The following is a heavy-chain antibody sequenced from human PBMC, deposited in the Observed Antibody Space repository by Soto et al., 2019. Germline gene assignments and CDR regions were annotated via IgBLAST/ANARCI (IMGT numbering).Heavy chain of an antibody. CDR3: AKDRAPTRYIWGSYRN. Sequence: EVQLLESGGGLVQPGGSLRLSCAASGFTFSSYAMSWVRQAPGKGLEWVSAISGSGGSTYYADSVKGRFTISRDNSKNTLYLQMNCLRAEDTAVYYCAKDRAPTRYIWGSYRNWGQGTLVTVSS. V-gene: IGHV3-23*01. J-gene: IGHJ4*02. CDR1: GFTFSSYA. CDR2: ISGSGGST. D-gene: IGHD3-16*02.